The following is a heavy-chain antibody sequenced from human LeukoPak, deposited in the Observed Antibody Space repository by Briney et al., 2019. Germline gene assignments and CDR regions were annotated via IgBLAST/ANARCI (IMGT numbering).Heavy chain of an antibody. D-gene: IGHD6-13*01. CDR2: ISGSGGST. V-gene: IGHV3-23*01. CDR1: GFTFGSYA. Sequence: GGSLRLSCAASGFTFGSYAMSWVRQAPGKGLEWVSAISGSGGSTYYADSVKGRFTISRDNSKNTLYLQMNSLRAEDTAVYYCAKDPSPYSSSWNHFDYWGQGTLVTVSS. CDR3: AKDPSPYSSSWNHFDY. J-gene: IGHJ4*02.